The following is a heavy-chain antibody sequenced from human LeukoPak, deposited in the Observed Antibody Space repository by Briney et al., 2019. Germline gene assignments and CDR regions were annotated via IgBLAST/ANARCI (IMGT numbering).Heavy chain of an antibody. J-gene: IGHJ3*02. Sequence: SEALSLACAVPRVSISSSYGSWVRQPLGKGLEWMWYIYYSGSTNYTPTLKSRLTMSVDTSKNQFSLKLSSVTAADTAVYYCVRGYYDSSGYSNTFDIWGQGTMVTVSS. CDR2: IYYSGST. V-gene: IGHV4-59*01. CDR1: RVSISSSY. CDR3: VRGYYDSSGYSNTFDI. D-gene: IGHD3-22*01.